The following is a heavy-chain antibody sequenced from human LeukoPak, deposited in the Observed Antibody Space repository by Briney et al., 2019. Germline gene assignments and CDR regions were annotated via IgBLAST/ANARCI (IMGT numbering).Heavy chain of an antibody. D-gene: IGHD5-24*01. CDR3: AKDRMATIIGEFDY. Sequence: PGGSLRLSCAASGFTFTDYYMSWIRQAPGKGLEWISYIHSRGSTTYYADSVKGRFTISRDSSKNTVYLQMNSLRAEDTAVYYCAKDRMATIIGEFDYWGQGTLVTVSS. J-gene: IGHJ4*02. V-gene: IGHV3-11*04. CDR2: IHSRGSTT. CDR1: GFTFTDYY.